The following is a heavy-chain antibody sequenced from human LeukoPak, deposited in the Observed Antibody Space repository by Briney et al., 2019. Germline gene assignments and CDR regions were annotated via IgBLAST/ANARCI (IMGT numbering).Heavy chain of an antibody. Sequence: GGSLRLSCAASGFTFSSYAMHWVRQAPGKGLEWVTVISYDGSNKYFADSVKGRFTISRDNSKNTLFLQMNSLRAEDTAVYYCAKDMTQFWSGPDYWGQGTLVTVSS. V-gene: IGHV3-30*04. CDR3: AKDMTQFWSGPDY. CDR1: GFTFSSYA. CDR2: ISYDGSNK. D-gene: IGHD3-3*01. J-gene: IGHJ4*02.